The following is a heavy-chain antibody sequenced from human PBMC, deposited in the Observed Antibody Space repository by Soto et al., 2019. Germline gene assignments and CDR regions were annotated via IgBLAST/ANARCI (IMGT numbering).Heavy chain of an antibody. Sequence: AASVKVSCKASGGTFSSYAISWVRQAPGQGLEWMGGIIPIFGTANYAQKFQGRVAITADESTSTAYMELSSLRSEDTAVYYCARDAWVAYYYGSGTGYFDYWGQGTLVTVSS. D-gene: IGHD3-10*01. CDR1: GGTFSSYA. J-gene: IGHJ4*02. CDR2: IIPIFGTA. CDR3: ARDAWVAYYYGSGTGYFDY. V-gene: IGHV1-69*13.